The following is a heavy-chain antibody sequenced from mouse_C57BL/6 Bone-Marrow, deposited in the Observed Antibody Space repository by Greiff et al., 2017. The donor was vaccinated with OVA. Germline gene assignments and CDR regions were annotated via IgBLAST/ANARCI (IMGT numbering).Heavy chain of an antibody. J-gene: IGHJ3*01. Sequence: EVKLVESGGGLVQPGGSLKLSCAASGFTFSDYYMYWVRQTPEKRLEWVAYISNGGGSTYYPDTVKGRFTISRDNAKNTLYLQMSRLKSEDTAMYYCARPNWDVGFAYWGQGTLVTVSA. CDR1: GFTFSDYY. V-gene: IGHV5-12*01. CDR3: ARPNWDVGFAY. D-gene: IGHD4-1*01. CDR2: ISNGGGST.